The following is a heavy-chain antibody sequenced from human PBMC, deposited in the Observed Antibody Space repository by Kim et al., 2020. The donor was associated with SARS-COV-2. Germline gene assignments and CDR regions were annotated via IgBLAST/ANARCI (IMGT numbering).Heavy chain of an antibody. V-gene: IGHV4-34*01. CDR2: INHSGST. CDR3: ARGLILRVWGSYRTSGVGNWFDP. J-gene: IGHJ5*02. D-gene: IGHD3-16*02. Sequence: SETLSLTCAVYGGSFSAYYWSWIRQPPGKGLEWIGEINHSGSTNYDPSLKSRVTISADTSKNQFSLKLSSVTAADTAVYYCARGLILRVWGSYRTSGVGNWFDPWGQGTLVTVSS. CDR1: GGSFSAYY.